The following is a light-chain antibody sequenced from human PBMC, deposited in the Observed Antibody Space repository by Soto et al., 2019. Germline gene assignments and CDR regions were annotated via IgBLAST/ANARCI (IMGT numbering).Light chain of an antibody. Sequence: QSALAQPASVSGSPGQSITISFTGTSIDVGKYNLVSWYQQHPGKAPKVMILQGYKRPSGVSNRFSGSKFGNTASLTISGLQAEDEADYYCCAYATNYTYVVATGTKVIVL. CDR1: SIDVGKYNL. CDR3: CAYATNYTYV. V-gene: IGLV2-23*01. CDR2: QGY. J-gene: IGLJ1*01.